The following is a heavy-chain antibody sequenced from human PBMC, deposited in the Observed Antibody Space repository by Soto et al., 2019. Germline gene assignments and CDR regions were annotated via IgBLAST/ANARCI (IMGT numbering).Heavy chain of an antibody. D-gene: IGHD3-22*01. CDR1: GGSFSGYY. CDR2: INHSGST. V-gene: IGHV4-34*01. J-gene: IGHJ6*02. CDR3: ARGQNDSGMDV. Sequence: SETLSLTCAVYGGSFSGYYWSWIRQPPGKGLEWIGEINHSGSTNYNPSLKSRVTISVDTSKNQFSLKLSSVTAADTAVYYCARGQNDSGMDVWGQGTTVTVSS.